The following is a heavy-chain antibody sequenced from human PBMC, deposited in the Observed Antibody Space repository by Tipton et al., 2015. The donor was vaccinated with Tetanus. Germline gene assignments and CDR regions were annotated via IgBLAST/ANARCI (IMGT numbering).Heavy chain of an antibody. V-gene: IGHV3-74*01. CDR1: GFTFSNYW. CDR2: IDSDGSSP. D-gene: IGHD3-3*01. CDR3: AKGLGFYGMDV. J-gene: IGHJ6*02. Sequence: SLRLSCAASGFTFSNYWMHWVRQAPGKGLVWVSRIDSDGSSPRYADSVKGRFTISRDNAKNSLYLQMNSLRAEDTALYYCAKGLGFYGMDVWGQGTTVTVSS.